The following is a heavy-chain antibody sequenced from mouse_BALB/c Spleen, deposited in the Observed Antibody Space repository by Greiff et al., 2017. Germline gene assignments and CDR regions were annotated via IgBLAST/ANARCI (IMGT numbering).Heavy chain of an antibody. CDR3: ARCEYGNRYYYAMDY. Sequence: EVQLQESGPELVKPGASVKISCKASGYTFTDYNMHWVKQSHGKSLEWIGYIYPYNGGTGYNQKFKSKATLTVDHSSSTAYMELRSLTSEDSAVYYCARCEYGNRYYYAMDYWGQGTTVTVSS. CDR1: GYTFTDYN. J-gene: IGHJ4*01. CDR2: IYPYNGGT. D-gene: IGHD2-10*02. V-gene: IGHV1S29*02.